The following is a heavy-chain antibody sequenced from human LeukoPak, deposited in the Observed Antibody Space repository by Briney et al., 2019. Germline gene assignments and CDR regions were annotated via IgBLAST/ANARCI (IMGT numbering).Heavy chain of an antibody. CDR1: GGSISSYY. Sequence: PSETLSLTCTVSGGSISSYYWSWIRQPPGKGLEWIGYIYYSGSTNYNPSLKSRVTISVDTSKNQFSLKLSSVTAADTAVYYCARRNSGWDDAFDIWGQGTMVTVSS. CDR3: ARRNSGWDDAFDI. V-gene: IGHV4-59*08. D-gene: IGHD5-12*01. CDR2: IYYSGST. J-gene: IGHJ3*02.